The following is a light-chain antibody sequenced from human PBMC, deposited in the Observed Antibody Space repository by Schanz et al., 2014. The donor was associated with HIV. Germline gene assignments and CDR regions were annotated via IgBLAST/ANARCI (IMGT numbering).Light chain of an antibody. CDR2: DVS. CDR1: SSDVGGYNY. V-gene: IGLV2-11*01. CDR3: CSYAGSYTFV. Sequence: QSALTQPASVSGSPGQSITISCTGTSSDVGGYNYVSWYQQHPGEAPKLMIYDVSKRPSGVPDRFSGSKSGNTASLTISGLQAEDEADYYCCSYAGSYTFVFGTGTKVTVL. J-gene: IGLJ1*01.